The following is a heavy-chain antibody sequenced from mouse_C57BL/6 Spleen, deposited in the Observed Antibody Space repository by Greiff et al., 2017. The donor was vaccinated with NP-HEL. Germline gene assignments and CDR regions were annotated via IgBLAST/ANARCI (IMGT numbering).Heavy chain of an antibody. D-gene: IGHD2-5*01. CDR2: ISYDGSN. Sequence: DVKLQESGPGLVKPSQSLSLTCSVTGYSITSGYYWNWIRQFPGNKLEWMGYISYDGSNNYNPSLKNRISITRDTSKNQFFLKLNSVTTEDTATYYCARYYSNYWDYAMDYWGQGTSVTVSS. CDR1: GYSITSGYY. V-gene: IGHV3-6*01. J-gene: IGHJ4*01. CDR3: ARYYSNYWDYAMDY.